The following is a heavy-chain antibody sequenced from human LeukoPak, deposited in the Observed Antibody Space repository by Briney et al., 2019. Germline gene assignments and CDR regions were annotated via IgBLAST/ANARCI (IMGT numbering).Heavy chain of an antibody. J-gene: IGHJ4*02. V-gene: IGHV4-34*01. CDR3: ARGSATGLAY. D-gene: IGHD1-1*01. CDR2: IDRDGST. CDR1: GDSINNYY. Sequence: PSETLSLTCTVSGDSINNYYWTWIRQPPGKGLEWIGEIDRDGSTNYDPALKSRLTISVDTSKNQFSLKLTSVTAADTAVYYCARGSATGLAYWGQGTLVTVSS.